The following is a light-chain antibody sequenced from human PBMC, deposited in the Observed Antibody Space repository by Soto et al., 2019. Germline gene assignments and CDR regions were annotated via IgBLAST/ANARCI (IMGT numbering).Light chain of an antibody. CDR1: QSVSSSY. CDR2: GAS. V-gene: IGKV3-20*01. CDR3: QQYGSSPS. J-gene: IGKJ4*01. Sequence: EIVWTQSPGTLSLSPGERATLSCRASQSVSSSYLAWYQQKPGQAPRLLIYGASSRATGIPDRFSGSGSGTDFTLTISRLEPEDFAVYYCQQYGSSPSFGGGTKWIS.